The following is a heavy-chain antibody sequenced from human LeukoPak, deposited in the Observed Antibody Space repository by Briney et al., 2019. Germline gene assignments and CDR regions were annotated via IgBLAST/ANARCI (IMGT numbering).Heavy chain of an antibody. CDR2: ISSSSSTI. D-gene: IGHD2/OR15-2a*01. V-gene: IGHV3-11*01. J-gene: IGHJ4*02. CDR1: GFTFSDYY. Sequence: PGGSLRLSCAASGFTFSDYYMTWIRQPPGKGLEWISYISSSSSTIYYADSVKGRFTISRDNSKNTLYLQMNSLRAEDTAVYYCAKEDGNTDYWGQGTLVTVSS. CDR3: AKEDGNTDY.